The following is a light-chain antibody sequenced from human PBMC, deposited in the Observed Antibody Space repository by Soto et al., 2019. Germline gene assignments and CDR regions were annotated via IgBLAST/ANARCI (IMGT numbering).Light chain of an antibody. Sequence: QSLLTQPRWVSGSPGQSVTISCTGPIIDVVNSNYVSWYQHHPGKAPKLMIYDVSERPSGVPDRFSGSRSGNTASLTISGLQAEDEADYYCCAYAVTFYVFGTGTKVTV. CDR1: IIDVVNSNY. CDR3: CAYAVTFYV. J-gene: IGLJ1*01. CDR2: DVS. V-gene: IGLV2-11*01.